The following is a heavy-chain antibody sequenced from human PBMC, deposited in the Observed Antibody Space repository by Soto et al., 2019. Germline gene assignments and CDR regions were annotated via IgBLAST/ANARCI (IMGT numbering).Heavy chain of an antibody. CDR1: GGSISSGAHY. V-gene: IGHV4-30-4*01. CDR3: ARVHSTNSADNWCDP. J-gene: IGHJ5*02. Sequence: SETLSLTCTLSGGSISSGAHYWSWIRQPHGKGLEWIGYIYYRGSTCYNPSLKSRVTISVDTSKNQFSLKLSSVPAPDTAAYYGARVHSTNSADNWCDPWGEGTMVAVAS. CDR2: IYYRGST. D-gene: IGHD2-8*01.